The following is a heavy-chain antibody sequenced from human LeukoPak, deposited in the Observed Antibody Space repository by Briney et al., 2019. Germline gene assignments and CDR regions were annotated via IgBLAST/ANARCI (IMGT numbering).Heavy chain of an antibody. CDR3: ARVSGSILVFDY. D-gene: IGHD1-26*01. Sequence: GGSLRLSCAASGFTFSNYGMHWVRQAPGKGLEWVALIWYDGSNKYYADSVKGRFTISRDNSKSTLYLQMNSLRAEDTAVYYCARVSGSILVFDYWGQGTLVTVSS. CDR1: GFTFSNYG. CDR2: IWYDGSNK. V-gene: IGHV3-33*01. J-gene: IGHJ4*02.